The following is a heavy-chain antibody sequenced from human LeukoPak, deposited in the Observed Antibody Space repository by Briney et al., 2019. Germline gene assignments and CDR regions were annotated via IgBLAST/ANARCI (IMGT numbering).Heavy chain of an antibody. CDR1: GYTFTSYY. D-gene: IGHD3-22*01. J-gene: IGHJ4*02. Sequence: ASVKVSCKASGYTFTSYYMHWVRQAPGQGLEWMGITNPSGGSTSYTQKFQGRVTMTRDTSTSTVYMELSSLRSEDTAVYYCARSGGSAGYYYDSSGYQRSFDYWGQGTLVTVSS. CDR2: TNPSGGST. CDR3: ARSGGSAGYYYDSSGYQRSFDY. V-gene: IGHV1-46*01.